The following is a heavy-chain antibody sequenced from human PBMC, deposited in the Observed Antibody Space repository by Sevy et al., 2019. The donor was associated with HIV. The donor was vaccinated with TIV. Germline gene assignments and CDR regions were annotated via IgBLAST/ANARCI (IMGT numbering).Heavy chain of an antibody. CDR1: GGSISSYY. CDR3: ARDYGLWFGELLYSGYYYYMDV. Sequence: SETLSLTCTVSGGSISSYYWSWIRQPAGKGLEWIGRIYTSGSTNYNPSLKSRVTMSVDTSKNQFSLKLSSVTAADTAVYYRARDYGLWFGELLYSGYYYYMDVWGKGTTVTVSS. D-gene: IGHD3-10*01. V-gene: IGHV4-4*07. J-gene: IGHJ6*03. CDR2: IYTSGST.